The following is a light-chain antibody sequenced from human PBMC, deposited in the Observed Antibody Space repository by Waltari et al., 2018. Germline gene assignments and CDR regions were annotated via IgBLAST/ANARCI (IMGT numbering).Light chain of an antibody. J-gene: IGLJ1*01. V-gene: IGLV4-3*01. Sequence: LPVLTQPPSASALLGASIQLTCTLSSEHSTYTIEWYKQRPGRFPQYIMKVKHDGRRSKGYAFPDRFMGSSSGANRYLTVSNRQSDDEAEYHCGESHTIDGQVGRVFGTGTKVTVL. CDR2: VKHDGRR. CDR3: GESHTIDGQVGRV. CDR1: SEHSTYT.